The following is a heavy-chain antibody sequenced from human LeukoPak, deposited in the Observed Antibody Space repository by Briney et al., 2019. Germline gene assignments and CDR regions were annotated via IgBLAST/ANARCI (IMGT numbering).Heavy chain of an antibody. V-gene: IGHV3-23*01. CDR2: ISGGGGST. CDR3: ARDSIGGYDSSGYVY. D-gene: IGHD3-22*01. Sequence: GGSLRLSCAASGFTFTSYSMNWVRQAPGKGLEWVSTISGGGGSTYYADSVKGRFTISRDNSKNTLYLQMNSLRAEDTAVYYCARDSIGGYDSSGYVYWGQGTLVTVSS. J-gene: IGHJ4*02. CDR1: GFTFTSYS.